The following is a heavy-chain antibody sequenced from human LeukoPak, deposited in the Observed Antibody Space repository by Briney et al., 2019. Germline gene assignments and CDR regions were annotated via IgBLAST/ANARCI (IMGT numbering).Heavy chain of an antibody. CDR3: ARDLGSL. D-gene: IGHD3-10*01. CDR1: GYSFTSYG. Sequence: ASVKVSCKASGYSFTSYGISWVRQAPGEGLEWMGWINEDFGKINYAQKFKGRVTMTTDTSTSTAYMELRSLRSEDTAVYYCARDLGSLWGQGTLVTVSS. CDR2: INEDFGKI. J-gene: IGHJ4*02. V-gene: IGHV1-18*01.